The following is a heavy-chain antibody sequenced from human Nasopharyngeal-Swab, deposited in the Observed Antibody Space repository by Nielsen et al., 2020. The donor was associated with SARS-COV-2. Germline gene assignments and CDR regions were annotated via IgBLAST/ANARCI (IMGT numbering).Heavy chain of an antibody. V-gene: IGHV1-18*04. CDR1: GYTFTSYG. CDR3: ARDGPYYDILTGYSNYWFDP. J-gene: IGHJ5*02. D-gene: IGHD3-9*01. Sequence: ASVKVSCKASGYTFTSYGISWVRQAPGQGLEWMGWISAYNGNTNYAQKLQGRVTMTTDTSTSTAYMELRSLRSDDTAVYYCARDGPYYDILTGYSNYWFDPRGQGTLVTVSS. CDR2: ISAYNGNT.